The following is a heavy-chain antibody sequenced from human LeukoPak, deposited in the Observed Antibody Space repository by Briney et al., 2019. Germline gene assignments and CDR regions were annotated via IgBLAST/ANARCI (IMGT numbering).Heavy chain of an antibody. D-gene: IGHD5-24*01. J-gene: IGHJ4*02. V-gene: IGHV4-30-2*01. CDR1: GGSISSGGYY. CDR2: IYHSGST. Sequence: SETLSLTCTVSGGSISSGGYYWSWIRQPPGKGLEWIGYIYHSGSTYYNPPLKSRVTISVDRSKNQFSLKLSSVTAADTAVYYCARGPMGEMATMGDYFDYWGQGTLVTVSS. CDR3: ARGPMGEMATMGDYFDY.